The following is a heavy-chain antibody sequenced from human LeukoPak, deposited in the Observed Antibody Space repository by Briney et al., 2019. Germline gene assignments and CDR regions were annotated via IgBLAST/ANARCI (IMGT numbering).Heavy chain of an antibody. J-gene: IGHJ5*02. D-gene: IGHD6-19*01. Sequence: SETLSLTCTVSGGSISSYYWSWIRQPPGKGLEWIGYIYYSGSTNYNPSLMSRVTISVDTSKNQFSLKLSSVTAADTAVYYCARSSSAGRRWFDPWGQGTLVTVSS. V-gene: IGHV4-59*01. CDR2: IYYSGST. CDR3: ARSSSAGRRWFDP. CDR1: GGSISSYY.